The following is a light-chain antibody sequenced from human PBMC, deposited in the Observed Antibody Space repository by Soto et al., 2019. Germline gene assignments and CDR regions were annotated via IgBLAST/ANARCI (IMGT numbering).Light chain of an antibody. CDR3: CSYAGSYTVV. V-gene: IGLV2-11*01. CDR1: SSDVGGYNY. Sequence: QSVLTQPRSVSGSPGQSVTISCTGTSSDVGGYNYVSWYQQHPGKAPKVMIYDVSKRPSGVPDRFSGSNSGNTASLTISGLQAEDEADYYCCSYAGSYTVVFGGGTKLTVL. CDR2: DVS. J-gene: IGLJ2*01.